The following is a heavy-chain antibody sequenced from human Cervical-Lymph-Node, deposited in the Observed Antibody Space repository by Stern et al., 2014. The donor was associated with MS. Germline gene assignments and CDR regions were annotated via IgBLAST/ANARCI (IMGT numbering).Heavy chain of an antibody. Sequence: EVHLVESGGGLVQPGGSLRLSCAASGFTFSSYAMSWVRQAPGKGLEWVSAISGSGGSTYYADSVKGRFTISRDNSKNTLYLQMNSLRAEDTAVYYCAKSLRYSSSRRRDYYYGMDVWGQGTTVTVSS. J-gene: IGHJ6*02. CDR2: ISGSGGST. CDR3: AKSLRYSSSRRRDYYYGMDV. D-gene: IGHD6-13*01. V-gene: IGHV3-23*04. CDR1: GFTFSSYA.